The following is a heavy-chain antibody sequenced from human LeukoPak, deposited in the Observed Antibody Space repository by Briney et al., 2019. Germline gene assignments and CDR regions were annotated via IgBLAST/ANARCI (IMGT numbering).Heavy chain of an antibody. CDR2: ISAYNGNA. CDR1: GYTFTSYG. J-gene: IGHJ5*02. D-gene: IGHD6-6*01. Sequence: GASVKVSCKASGYTFTSYGISWVRQAPGQGLEWMGWISAYNGNANYAQKLQGRVTMTTDTSTSTAYMELRSLTSDDTAVYYCARALPEYSSTLDWFDPWGQGTLVTVSS. CDR3: ARALPEYSSTLDWFDP. V-gene: IGHV1-18*01.